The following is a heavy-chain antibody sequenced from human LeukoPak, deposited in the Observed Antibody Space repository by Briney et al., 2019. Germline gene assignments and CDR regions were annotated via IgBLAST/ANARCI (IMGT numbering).Heavy chain of an antibody. CDR1: GYTFTAYY. Sequence: ASVKVSCKASGYTFTAYYMHWVRPAPGQGLEWMGWINPNSGGTNYAQKFQGRVTMTRDTSISTAYMELSRLRADETAVYYCARFCSGGSCYDYWGQGTLVTVSS. CDR3: ARFCSGGSCYDY. J-gene: IGHJ4*02. D-gene: IGHD2-15*01. CDR2: INPNSGGT. V-gene: IGHV1-2*02.